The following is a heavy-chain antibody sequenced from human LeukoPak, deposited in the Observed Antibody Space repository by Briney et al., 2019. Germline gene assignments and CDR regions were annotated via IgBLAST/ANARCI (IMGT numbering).Heavy chain of an antibody. V-gene: IGHV1-2*02. J-gene: IGHJ4*02. Sequence: ASVKVSCKASGYTFTGYYMHWVRQAPGQGLEWMGWINPNSGGTNYAQKFQGRVTMTRDTSISTAYMELSRLRSDDTAVHYCARGDSSGYYGFDYWGQGTLVTVSS. CDR2: INPNSGGT. CDR1: GYTFTGYY. CDR3: ARGDSSGYYGFDY. D-gene: IGHD3-22*01.